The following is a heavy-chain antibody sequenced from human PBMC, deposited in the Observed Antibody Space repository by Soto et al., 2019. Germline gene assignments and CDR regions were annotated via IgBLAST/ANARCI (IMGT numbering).Heavy chain of an antibody. Sequence: QLQLQESGSGVVKPSQTLSLTCAVSGGSISSGGYSWSWIRQPPGKGLEWIGYIYHSGSTYYNPSLKSRVTISVDRSKNQFSLKLSSVTAADTAVYYCARSATLRRGMDVWGQGTTVTVSS. J-gene: IGHJ6*02. V-gene: IGHV4-30-2*01. CDR2: IYHSGST. CDR1: GGSISSGGYS. CDR3: ARSATLRRGMDV.